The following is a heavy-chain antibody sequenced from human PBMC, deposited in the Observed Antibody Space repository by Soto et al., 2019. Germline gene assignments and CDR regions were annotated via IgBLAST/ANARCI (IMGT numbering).Heavy chain of an antibody. D-gene: IGHD5-18*01. CDR2: IAYDGSNK. V-gene: IGHV3-30-3*01. CDR3: ARDGPYSYGTFAY. Sequence: QVQLVDSGGGGVQPGRSLSLSCAASGFTCSRYAMHWFRQAPGKGLEWVAVIAYDGSNKYYADSVKGRFTISRDNSKNTLYLQMNSLRAEDTAVYYCARDGPYSYGTFAYWGQGTLVTVSS. J-gene: IGHJ4*02. CDR1: GFTCSRYA.